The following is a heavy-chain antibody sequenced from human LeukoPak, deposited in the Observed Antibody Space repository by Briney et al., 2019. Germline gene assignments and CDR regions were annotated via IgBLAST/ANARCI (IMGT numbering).Heavy chain of an antibody. D-gene: IGHD3-22*01. CDR3: ATTSPYYYDSSGKETLTRFYYYYGMDV. CDR2: IIPILGIA. Sequence: ASVKVSCKASGGTFSSYAISWVRQAPGQGLEWMGRIIPILGIANYAQKFQGRVTITADKSTSTAYMELSSLRSEDTAVYYCATTSPYYYDSSGKETLTRFYYYYGMDVWGQGTTVTVSS. CDR1: GGTFSSYA. J-gene: IGHJ6*02. V-gene: IGHV1-69*04.